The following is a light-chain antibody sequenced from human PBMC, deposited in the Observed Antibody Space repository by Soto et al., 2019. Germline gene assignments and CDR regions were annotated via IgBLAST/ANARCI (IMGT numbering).Light chain of an antibody. J-gene: IGKJ1*01. CDR3: QQYGSSPWT. CDR2: GAS. CDR1: QSVRNNY. V-gene: IGKV3-20*01. Sequence: EIVLTQSPGTLSLSPGERATLSCRASQSVRNNYLAWYQQRPGQAPRLLIYGASGRATGIPDRFSGSGSGTDFTLTISRLEPEDFAVYYCQQYGSSPWTFGQGTKVDIK.